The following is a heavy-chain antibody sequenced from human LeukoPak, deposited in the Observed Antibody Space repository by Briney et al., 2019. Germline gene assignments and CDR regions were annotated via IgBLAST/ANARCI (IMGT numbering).Heavy chain of an antibody. CDR3: ARVVGDTGYYFGP. CDR1: GXTFSDSY. Sequence: GGSLRLSWAASGXTFSDSYMTWIRQAPGKGLEWVSYISIGSSHIKYADSVKGRFTISRDDARNSLYLQMNSLRAEDTAVYYCARVVGDTGYYFGPWGQGTLVTVSS. CDR2: ISIGSSHI. D-gene: IGHD2-21*01. J-gene: IGHJ4*02. V-gene: IGHV3-11*06.